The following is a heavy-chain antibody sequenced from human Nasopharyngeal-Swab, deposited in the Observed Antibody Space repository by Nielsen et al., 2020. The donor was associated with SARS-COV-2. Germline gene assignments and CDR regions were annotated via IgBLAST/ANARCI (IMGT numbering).Heavy chain of an antibody. Sequence: GESLTISCAASGFTFSSYDMHWVRQATGKGLEWVSAIGTAGDTYYPGSVKGRFTISRENAKNSLYLQMNSLRAGDTAVYYCAREGLEQRVFDYWGQGTLVTVSS. J-gene: IGHJ4*02. CDR2: IGTAGDT. CDR3: AREGLEQRVFDY. CDR1: GFTFSSYD. D-gene: IGHD1/OR15-1a*01. V-gene: IGHV3-13*04.